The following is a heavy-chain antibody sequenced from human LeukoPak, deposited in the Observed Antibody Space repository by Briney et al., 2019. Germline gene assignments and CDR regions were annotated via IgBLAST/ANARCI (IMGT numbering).Heavy chain of an antibody. CDR1: GFTFSSHS. CDR2: ISSSSSTI. Sequence: QTGGSLRLSCAASGFTFSSHSMNWVRQAPGKGLEWVSYISSSSSTIYYADSVKGRFTISRDNAKNSLYLQMNSLRAEDTAVYYCARFVGLRGGVIIGYYFDYWGQGTLVTVSS. V-gene: IGHV3-48*01. CDR3: ARFVGLRGGVIIGYYFDY. J-gene: IGHJ4*02. D-gene: IGHD3-10*01.